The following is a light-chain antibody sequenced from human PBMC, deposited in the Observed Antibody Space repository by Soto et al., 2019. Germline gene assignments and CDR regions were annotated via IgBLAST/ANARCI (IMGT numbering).Light chain of an antibody. CDR3: SSYTSSSTSSYV. CDR2: EVS. CDR1: SSDVGGYNY. V-gene: IGLV2-14*01. J-gene: IGLJ1*01. Sequence: QSALTQPASVSGSPGQSITISRTGTSSDVGGYNYVSWYQQHPGKAPKLMIYEVSNRPSGASNRFSGSKSGNTASLTISGLQAEDEADYYCSSYTSSSTSSYVFGTGTKVTVL.